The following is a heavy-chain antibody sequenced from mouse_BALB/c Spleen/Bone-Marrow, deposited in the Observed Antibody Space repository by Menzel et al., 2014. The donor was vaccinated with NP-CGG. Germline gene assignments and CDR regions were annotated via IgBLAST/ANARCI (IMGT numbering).Heavy chain of an antibody. Sequence: QVQLKHSGAELVRSGASVKMSCKASGYTFTSYNMHWVKQTPGQGLEWIGYIYPGSGGTNYNQKFKGKATLTADTSSSTAYMQITSLTSEDSAVYFCARSGRQAWFPYWGQGTLVTVSA. V-gene: IGHV1-12*01. D-gene: IGHD2-12*01. CDR1: GYTFTSYN. J-gene: IGHJ3*01. CDR2: IYPGSGGT. CDR3: ARSGRQAWFPY.